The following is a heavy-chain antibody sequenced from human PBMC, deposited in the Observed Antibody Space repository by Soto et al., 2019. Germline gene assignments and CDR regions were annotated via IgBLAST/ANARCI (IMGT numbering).Heavy chain of an antibody. J-gene: IGHJ4*02. Sequence: QVQLQESGPGLVKPSQTLSLTCTVSGRSISSVNYYWSWNRQPPGKGLEWIGYIYYSGSTYYNPSLRSRVTISVDTSKNQFSLKLSSVTAADTAVYYCARYGSGECNRGSCYSPFDYWGQGTLVTVSS. CDR1: GRSISSVNYY. CDR2: IYYSGST. CDR3: ARYGSGECNRGSCYSPFDY. D-gene: IGHD2-15*01. V-gene: IGHV4-30-4*01.